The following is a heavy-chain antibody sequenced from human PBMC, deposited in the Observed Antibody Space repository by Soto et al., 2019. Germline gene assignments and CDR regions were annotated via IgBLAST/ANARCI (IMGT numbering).Heavy chain of an antibody. CDR3: ARDYYGMDV. CDR2: TYQSGSA. J-gene: IGHJ6*02. Sequence: PSETLSLTGTVSGGSISRGGYSWTWIRQSPGKGLEWIGYTYQSGSAYYNPSLKSRVTISVDRSKNQFSLNLTSVTAADTAVYYCARDYYGMDVWGQGTTVTVSS. V-gene: IGHV4-30-2*06. CDR1: GGSISRGGYS.